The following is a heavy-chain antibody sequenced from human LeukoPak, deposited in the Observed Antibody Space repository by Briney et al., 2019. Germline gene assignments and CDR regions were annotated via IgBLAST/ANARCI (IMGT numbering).Heavy chain of an antibody. Sequence: SETLSLTCSVSGGSISSYYWSCIRQPAGKGLEWIGRVHRSGDTNYNPSLKSRLTMSVETSKNQISLRLRSVSAADTAVYYCARDDFDYSVHYGMDVWGQGTTVTVSS. CDR3: ARDDFDYSVHYGMDV. CDR2: VHRSGDT. CDR1: GGSISSYY. D-gene: IGHD3-16*01. V-gene: IGHV4-4*07. J-gene: IGHJ6*02.